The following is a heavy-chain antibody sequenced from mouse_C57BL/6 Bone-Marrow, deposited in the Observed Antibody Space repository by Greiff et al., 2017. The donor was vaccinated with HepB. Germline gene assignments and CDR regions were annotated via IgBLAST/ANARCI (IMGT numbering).Heavy chain of an antibody. CDR2: INPRTGGT. V-gene: IGHV1-42*01. Sequence: EVQGVESGPELVKPGASVKISCKASGYSFTGYYMNWVKQSPEKSLEWIGVINPRTGGTTYNQKFKAKATLTVDKSSSTAYMQLKSLTSEDSAVYYCARTGNGSRYFDVWGTGTTVTVSS. D-gene: IGHD1-1*01. J-gene: IGHJ1*03. CDR3: ARTGNGSRYFDV. CDR1: GYSFTGYY.